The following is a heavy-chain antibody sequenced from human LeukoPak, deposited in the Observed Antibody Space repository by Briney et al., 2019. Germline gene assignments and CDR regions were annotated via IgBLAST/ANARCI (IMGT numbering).Heavy chain of an antibody. CDR3: ARGGGSFDFDY. V-gene: IGHV3-48*03. CDR1: GFTFLGYD. CDR2: ISTGGSTM. J-gene: IGHJ4*02. Sequence: PGGSLILSCVASGFTFLGYDMNWVRQAPGKGLEWISYISTGGSTMFYADSVKGRFTISRDNARNSLYLQMNSLRVEDTAVYYCARGGGSFDFDYWGQGTLVTVSS. D-gene: IGHD1-26*01.